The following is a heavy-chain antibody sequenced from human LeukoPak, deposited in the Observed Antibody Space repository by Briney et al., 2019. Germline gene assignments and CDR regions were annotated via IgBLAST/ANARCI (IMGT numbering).Heavy chain of an antibody. CDR1: GGSISSSSYY. CDR2: IYYSGST. V-gene: IGHV4-39*07. J-gene: IGHJ4*02. Sequence: PSETLSLTCTVSGGSISSSSYYWGWIRQPPGKGLEWIGSIYYSGSTYYNPSLKSRVTISVDTFKNQFSLKLSSVTAADTAVYYCARVVISVTGFDYWGQGTLVTISS. CDR3: ARVVISVTGFDY. D-gene: IGHD2-21*01.